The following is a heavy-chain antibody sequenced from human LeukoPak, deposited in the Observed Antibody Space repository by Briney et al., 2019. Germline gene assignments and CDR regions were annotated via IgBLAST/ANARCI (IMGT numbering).Heavy chain of an antibody. Sequence: SETLSLTCTVSGGSISSYYWSWIRQPPGKGLEWIGYIYYSGSTNYNPSLKSRVTISVDTSKNQFSLKLSSVTAADTAVYYCARNGGDILTGYPDYWGQGTLVTVPS. V-gene: IGHV4-59*08. CDR3: ARNGGDILTGYPDY. CDR1: GGSISSYY. D-gene: IGHD3-9*01. J-gene: IGHJ4*02. CDR2: IYYSGST.